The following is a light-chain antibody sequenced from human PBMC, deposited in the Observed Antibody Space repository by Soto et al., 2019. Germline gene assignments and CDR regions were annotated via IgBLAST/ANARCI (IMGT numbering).Light chain of an antibody. CDR3: QQYGSPR. CDR2: GAS. J-gene: IGKJ4*01. V-gene: IGKV3-20*01. Sequence: ESVLTQSPGTLSLSPGGRATLSCRASQSVSSSYLAWYQQKPGQAPRLLIYGASSRATGIPDRFSGSGSGTDFTLTISRLEPEDFAVYYCQQYGSPRFGGGTKVDIK. CDR1: QSVSSSY.